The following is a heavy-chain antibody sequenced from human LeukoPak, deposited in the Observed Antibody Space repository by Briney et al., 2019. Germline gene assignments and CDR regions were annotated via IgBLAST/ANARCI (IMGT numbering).Heavy chain of an antibody. V-gene: IGHV3-23*01. D-gene: IGHD4-17*01. CDR1: GFTFSSYA. CDR3: ARDGMHDYGDFDY. Sequence: GGSLRLSCAASGFTFSSYAMIWVRQAPGKGLEWVSGVSGSGGSTYYADSVKGRFTISRDISKNTLYLQMNSLRAEDTAVYYCARDGMHDYGDFDYWGQGTLVTVSS. J-gene: IGHJ4*02. CDR2: VSGSGGST.